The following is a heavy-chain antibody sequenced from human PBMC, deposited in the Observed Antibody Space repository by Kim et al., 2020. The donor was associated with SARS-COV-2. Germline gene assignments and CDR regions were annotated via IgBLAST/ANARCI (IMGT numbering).Heavy chain of an antibody. J-gene: IGHJ6*02. CDR1: GGSISDDDLY. CDR3: AREGADPFTGLPHGVDV. Sequence: SETLSLTCTVSGGSISDDDLYWSWIRQSPGMGLEWIGHVDYSGHTFYNRSLRSRASISFDTSKKTLFLILNSVTAADTAMYYCAREGADPFTGLPHGVDVWGQEATITVSS. CDR2: VDYSGHT. D-gene: IGHD3-9*01. V-gene: IGHV4-31*02.